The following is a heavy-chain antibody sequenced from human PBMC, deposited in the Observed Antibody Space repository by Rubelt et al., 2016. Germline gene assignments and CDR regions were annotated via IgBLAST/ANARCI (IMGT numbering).Heavy chain of an antibody. V-gene: IGHV2-5*02. J-gene: IGHJ3*02. CDR3: AHRQIATCDDAKGAFDI. CDR1: GFSLTTSGVG. CDR2: IYWDDDK. D-gene: IGHD5-24*01. Sequence: QITLKESGPTLVKPTETLTLTCTFSGFSLTTSGVGVGWIRQPPGKALEWLALIYWDDDKRYHPSLQNRQTFTEDTSKHKVVLTMTNRDPVEPATYFCAHRQIATCDDAKGAFDIWGQGTMVTVSS.